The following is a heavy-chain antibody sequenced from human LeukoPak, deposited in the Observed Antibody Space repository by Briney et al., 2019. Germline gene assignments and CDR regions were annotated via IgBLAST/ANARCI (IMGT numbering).Heavy chain of an antibody. CDR2: ISANNGNT. D-gene: IGHD5-12*01. J-gene: IGHJ4*02. CDR3: ATRFSGDGWSDY. CDR1: GYTFTTYG. V-gene: IGHV1-18*01. Sequence: ASVKVSCKSSGYTFTTYGITWVRQAPGQGLGWMGWISANNGNTDYAQKVQGRVTMTTDTSTSIAYMELRSLRSDDTAVYYCATRFSGDGWSDYWGQGTLVTVSS.